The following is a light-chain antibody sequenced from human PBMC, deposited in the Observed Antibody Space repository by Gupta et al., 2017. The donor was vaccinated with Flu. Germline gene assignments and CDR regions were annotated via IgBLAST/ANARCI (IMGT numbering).Light chain of an antibody. J-gene: IGKJ2*01. V-gene: IGKV1-39*01. CDR1: QDISLY. CDR2: AAS. Sequence: SSLSASVGDRVTITCRASQDISLYLNRYQHKPGKAPKLLIYAASTLHTGVPSRFSGSGYGTDFTLTISSRQPEDFATYYCQQFDSTPLYTFGQATKLEIK. CDR3: QQFDSTPLYT.